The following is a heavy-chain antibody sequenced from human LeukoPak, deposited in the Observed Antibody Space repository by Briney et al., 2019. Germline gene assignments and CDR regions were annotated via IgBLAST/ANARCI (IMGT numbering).Heavy chain of an antibody. Sequence: ASVKVSCKASGYTFTSYYMHWVRQAPGQGLEWMGWISAYNGNTNYAQKFQGRVTITADESTSTAYMELSSLRSEDTAVYYCARQSVGATYQWGQGTLATVSS. CDR3: ARQSVGATYQ. J-gene: IGHJ4*02. CDR2: ISAYNGNT. D-gene: IGHD1-26*01. CDR1: GYTFTSYY. V-gene: IGHV1-18*04.